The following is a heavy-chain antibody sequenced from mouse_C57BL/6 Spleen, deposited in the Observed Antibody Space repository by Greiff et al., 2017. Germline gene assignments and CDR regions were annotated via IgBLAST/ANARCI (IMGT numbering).Heavy chain of an antibody. J-gene: IGHJ4*01. CDR2: IRLKSDNYAT. CDR1: GFTFSNYW. Sequence: EVKLVEPGGGLVQPGGSMKLSCVASGFTFSNYWMNWVRQSPEQGLEWVAQIRLKSDNYATNYAESVKGRFTISRDDSKSSVYLQMNNLRAEDTGIYYCAGAYDSSYYYAMDYWGQGTSVTVFS. CDR3: AGAYDSSYYYAMDY. V-gene: IGHV6-3*01. D-gene: IGHD1-1*01.